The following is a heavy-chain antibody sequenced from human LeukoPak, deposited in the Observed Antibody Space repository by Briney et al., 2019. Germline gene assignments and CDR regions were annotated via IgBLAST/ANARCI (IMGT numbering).Heavy chain of an antibody. J-gene: IGHJ4*02. D-gene: IGHD6-19*01. CDR3: AKADSSGWYSTADY. Sequence: PGGSLRLSCAASGFTFSSYAMSWVRQAPGKGLEWVSAISGSGGSTYYADSVKGRFTISRDNSKNTLYLQMNSLRAEDTAVYYCAKADSSGWYSTADYWGQGTLVTVSS. CDR1: GFTFSSYA. CDR2: ISGSGGST. V-gene: IGHV3-23*01.